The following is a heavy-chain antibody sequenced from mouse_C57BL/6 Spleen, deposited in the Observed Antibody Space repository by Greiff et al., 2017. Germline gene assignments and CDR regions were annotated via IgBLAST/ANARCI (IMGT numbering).Heavy chain of an antibody. V-gene: IGHV1-59*01. J-gene: IGHJ2*01. CDR2: IDPSDSYT. D-gene: IGHD1-1*01. Sequence: QVQLQQPGAELVRPGTSVKLSCKASGYTFTSYWMHWVKQRPGQGLEWIGVIDPSDSYTNYNQKFKGKATLTVDTSSSTAYMQLSSLTSEDSAVYYCARSPHYYGSSLFDYWGQGTTLTVSS. CDR1: GYTFTSYW. CDR3: ARSPHYYGSSLFDY.